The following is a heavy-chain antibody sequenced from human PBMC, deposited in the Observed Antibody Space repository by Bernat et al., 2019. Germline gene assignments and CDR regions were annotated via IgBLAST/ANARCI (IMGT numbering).Heavy chain of an antibody. J-gene: IGHJ6*02. D-gene: IGHD6-19*01. Sequence: QLQLQESGPGLVEPSETLSLSCTVSGDSVSSSSYYWGWIRQPPGKGLEWIGTIYYSGRTYYNPSIKSRVTTSVDTSKNQFSLNLSSVTAADTAVYYCARLPQCSSAVCSFYGMDVWGQGTTVTVS. CDR1: GDSVSSSSYY. CDR3: ARLPQCSSAVCSFYGMDV. V-gene: IGHV4-39*01. CDR2: IYYSGRT.